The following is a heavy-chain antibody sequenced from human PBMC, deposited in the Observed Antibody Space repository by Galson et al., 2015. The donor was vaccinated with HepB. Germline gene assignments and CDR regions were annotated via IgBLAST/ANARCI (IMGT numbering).Heavy chain of an antibody. V-gene: IGHV3-33*01. Sequence: LRLSCAASGFTFSSYGMHWVRQAPGKVLEWVAVIWYDGSNKYYADSVKGRFTISRDNAKNSLYLQMNSLRAEDTAVYYCARDRSFTIFGVVNSPQDVWGQGTTVTVSS. CDR2: IWYDGSNK. CDR1: GFTFSSYG. D-gene: IGHD3-3*01. J-gene: IGHJ6*02. CDR3: ARDRSFTIFGVVNSPQDV.